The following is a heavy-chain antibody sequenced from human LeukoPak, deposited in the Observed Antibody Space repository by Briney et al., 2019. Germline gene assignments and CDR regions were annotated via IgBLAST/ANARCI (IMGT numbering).Heavy chain of an antibody. J-gene: IGHJ4*02. CDR3: ARGRYSGYGFNY. V-gene: IGHV4-34*01. Sequence: SETLSLTCAVYGGSFSGYYWSWMRQPPGKGLEWIGEINHSGSTNYNPSLKSRVTISVDTSKNQSSLKLSSVTAADTAVYYCARGRYSGYGFNYWGQGTLVTVSS. CDR1: GGSFSGYY. D-gene: IGHD5-12*01. CDR2: INHSGST.